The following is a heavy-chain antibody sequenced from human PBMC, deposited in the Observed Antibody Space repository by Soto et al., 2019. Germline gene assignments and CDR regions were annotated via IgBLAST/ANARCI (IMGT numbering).Heavy chain of an antibody. J-gene: IGHJ4*02. D-gene: IGHD1-26*01. Sequence: QVQLVQSGPEVKKPGSSVKVSCKGSGYTFSNYGVTWLRQAPGQGLGRLGWVSAYNRNTDYAQKFEDRATMTIDTSTNTAYLELRGLTPDDTAVYYCARERRWEPLLYWGQGTL. V-gene: IGHV1-18*01. CDR2: VSAYNRNT. CDR1: GYTFSNYG. CDR3: ARERRWEPLLY.